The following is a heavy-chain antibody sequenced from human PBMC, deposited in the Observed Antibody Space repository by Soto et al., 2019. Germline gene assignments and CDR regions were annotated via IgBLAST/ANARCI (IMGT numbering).Heavy chain of an antibody. J-gene: IGHJ4*02. CDR3: ARDRAVSARGSFDY. D-gene: IGHD6-19*01. CDR1: GGSVSSTNW. Sequence: QVQLQESGPGLVEPSGTLSLTCAVSGGSVSSTNWWCCGRPPPGKGLEWVGEIYHSGSTYYNPSLKSRVTISVDKSKNQFSLRLSYVTAADTVVYFCARDRAVSARGSFDYWGQGTLVTVSS. V-gene: IGHV4-4*02. CDR2: IYHSGST.